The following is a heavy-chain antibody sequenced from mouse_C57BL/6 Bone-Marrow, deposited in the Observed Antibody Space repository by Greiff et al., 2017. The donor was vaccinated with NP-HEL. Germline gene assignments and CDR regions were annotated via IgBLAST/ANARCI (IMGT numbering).Heavy chain of an antibody. CDR2: ISSGGSYT. J-gene: IGHJ4*01. V-gene: IGHV5-6*01. D-gene: IGHD1-3*01. Sequence: EVQGVESGGDLVKPGGSLKLSCAASGFTFSSYGMSWVRQTPDKRLEWVATISSGGSYTYYPDSVKGRFTISRDNAKNTLYLQMSSLKSGDTAMYYCARLMAGFYYAMDYWGQGTSVTVSS. CDR3: ARLMAGFYYAMDY. CDR1: GFTFSSYG.